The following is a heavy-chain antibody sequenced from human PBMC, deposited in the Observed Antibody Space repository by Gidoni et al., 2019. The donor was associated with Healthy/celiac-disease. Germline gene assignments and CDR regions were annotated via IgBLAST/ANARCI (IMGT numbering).Heavy chain of an antibody. D-gene: IGHD2-2*01. CDR1: GFNCSSYW. Sequence: EVQLVESGGGLVQPGGSLRVSCAAAGFNCSSYWRSWVSQAQGKGLAWVANIKQDGSEKYYVNSLKGRVTISRDNAKNSLYLQMNSLRAEDTAVYYCARDVVVVPAATDYYYYYGMDVWGQGTTVTVSS. V-gene: IGHV3-7*01. J-gene: IGHJ6*02. CDR2: IKQDGSEK. CDR3: ARDVVVVPAATDYYYYYGMDV.